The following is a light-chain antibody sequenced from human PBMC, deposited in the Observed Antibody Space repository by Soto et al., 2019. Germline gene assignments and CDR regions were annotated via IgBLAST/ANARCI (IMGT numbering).Light chain of an antibody. CDR3: HQYDDGPYT. CDR1: QSVSSS. CDR2: GAS. Sequence: EVGMTQSPATLSVSPGERATLSCRASQSVSSSLVWYQQKPGQTPRLLIYGASTRATTIPVRFSGSGSGTEFTLTISSLQSEDFAVYYCHQYDDGPYTFGQGTK. V-gene: IGKV3-15*01. J-gene: IGKJ2*01.